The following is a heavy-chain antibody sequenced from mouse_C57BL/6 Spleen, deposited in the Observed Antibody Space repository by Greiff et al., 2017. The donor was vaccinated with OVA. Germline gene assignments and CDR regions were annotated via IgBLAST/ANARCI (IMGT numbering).Heavy chain of an antibody. V-gene: IGHV1-54*01. D-gene: IGHD2-1*01. CDR3: ARNGNAAMDY. Sequence: VMLVESGAELVRPGTSVKVSCKASGYAFTNYLIEWVKQRPGQGLEWIGVINPGSGGTNYNEKFKGKATLTADKSSSTAYMQLSSLTSEASAVYFCARNGNAAMDYWGQGTSVTDSA. CDR1: GYAFTNYL. J-gene: IGHJ4*01. CDR2: INPGSGGT.